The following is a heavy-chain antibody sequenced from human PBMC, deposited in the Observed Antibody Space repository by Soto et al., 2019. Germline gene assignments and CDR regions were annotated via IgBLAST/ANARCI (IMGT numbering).Heavy chain of an antibody. CDR1: GFPFIRYS. V-gene: IGHV3-23*01. Sequence: PGRCLGLYFTGSGFPFIRYSMSWVRQAAGKGLEWVSAISGSGGSTYYADSVKGRFTISRDNSKNTLYLQMNSLRAEDTAVYYCAKFGDERTTSVAFDIWGQGTMVTVSS. CDR3: AKFGDERTTSVAFDI. J-gene: IGHJ3*02. CDR2: ISGSGGST. D-gene: IGHD3-10*01.